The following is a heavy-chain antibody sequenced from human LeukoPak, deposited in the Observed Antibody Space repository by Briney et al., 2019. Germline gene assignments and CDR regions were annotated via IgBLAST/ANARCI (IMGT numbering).Heavy chain of an antibody. D-gene: IGHD6-13*01. CDR1: GGTFSSYA. Sequence: ASVKVSCKASGGTFSSYAISWVRQAPGQGLEWMGGITPIFGTANYAQKFQGRVTMTRDTSISTAYMELSRLRSDDTAVYYCARDLIVAAEDWFDPWGQGTLVTVSS. CDR2: ITPIFGTA. CDR3: ARDLIVAAEDWFDP. V-gene: IGHV1-69*05. J-gene: IGHJ5*02.